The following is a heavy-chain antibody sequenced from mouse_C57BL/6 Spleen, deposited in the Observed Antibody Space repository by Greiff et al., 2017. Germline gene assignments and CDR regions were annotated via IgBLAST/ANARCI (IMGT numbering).Heavy chain of an antibody. CDR1: GYTFTDYE. J-gene: IGHJ3*01. D-gene: IGHD1-1*01. CDR2: IDPETGGT. CDR3: TRDYYYGSRWFAY. Sequence: QVQLKESGAELVRPGASVTLSCKASGYTFTDYEMHWVKQTPVHGLEWIGAIDPETGGTAYNQKFKGKAILTADKSSSTAYMELRSLTSEDSAVYYCTRDYYYGSRWFAYWGQGTLVTVSA. V-gene: IGHV1-15*01.